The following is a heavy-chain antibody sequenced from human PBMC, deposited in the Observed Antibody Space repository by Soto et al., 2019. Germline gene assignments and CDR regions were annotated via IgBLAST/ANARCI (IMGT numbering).Heavy chain of an antibody. D-gene: IGHD7-27*01. V-gene: IGHV1-69*01. Sequence: QVQLVQSGAEVKKPGSSVKVSCKASGGTFSSYAISWVRQAPGQGLEWMGGIIPIFGTANYAQKFQGRVTITADESTSTAYMKLSSLRSEDTDVYYCARETRKLGYRPFDYWGQGTLVTVSS. CDR2: IIPIFGTA. CDR3: ARETRKLGYRPFDY. J-gene: IGHJ4*02. CDR1: GGTFSSYA.